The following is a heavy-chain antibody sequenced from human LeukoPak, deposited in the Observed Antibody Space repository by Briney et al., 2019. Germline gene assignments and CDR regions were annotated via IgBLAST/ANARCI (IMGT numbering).Heavy chain of an antibody. V-gene: IGHV3-11*01. CDR1: GFTFSDYY. D-gene: IGHD6-19*01. CDR2: ISSSGDIT. J-gene: IGHJ4*02. CDR3: ARETVAGTFDY. Sequence: GGSLRLSCAASGFTFSDYYISWIRQAPGKGLEWVSDISSSGDITSYADSVKGRFTISRDNAKKSLHLQMNSLRAEDSAVCYCARETVAGTFDYWGQGTQVTVSS.